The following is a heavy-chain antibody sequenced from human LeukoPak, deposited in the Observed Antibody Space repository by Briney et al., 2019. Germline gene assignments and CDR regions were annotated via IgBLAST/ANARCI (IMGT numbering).Heavy chain of an antibody. V-gene: IGHV3-23*01. CDR2: VSPPGGGT. Sequence: GGSLRLSCAASGFTFSSYWMHWVRQAPGKGLEWLSGVSPPGGGTYYADSVKGRFTISRDDSKNTLSLQMNSLRVEDTAVYYCAKAGAVVVVAAKYFDYWGQGTLVTVSS. CDR3: AKAGAVVVVAAKYFDY. CDR1: GFTFSSYW. J-gene: IGHJ4*02. D-gene: IGHD2-15*01.